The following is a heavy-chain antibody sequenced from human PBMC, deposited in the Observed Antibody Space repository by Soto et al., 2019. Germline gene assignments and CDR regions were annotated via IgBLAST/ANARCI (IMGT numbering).Heavy chain of an antibody. Sequence: PGGSLRLSCAVSGFTFSDYYMSWIRQAPGKGLEWVSYISSSGSTIYYADSVKGQFTISRDNTKNSLYLQMNSLRAEDTAVYYCARDIAVAGTHYWGQGTLVTVSS. CDR3: ARDIAVAGTHY. J-gene: IGHJ4*02. D-gene: IGHD6-19*01. CDR1: GFTFSDYY. V-gene: IGHV3-11*01. CDR2: ISSSGSTI.